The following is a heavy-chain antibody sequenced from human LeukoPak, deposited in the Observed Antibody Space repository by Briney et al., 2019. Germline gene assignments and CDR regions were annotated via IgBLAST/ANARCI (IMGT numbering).Heavy chain of an antibody. CDR3: ARRTAFYFDY. Sequence: GESLKISCEGSGYSFTTYWIGWVRQMPGKGLEWMAIIYPGDSDIRYNPSFQGQVTISADKSISTVYLRWSSLKASDTAMYYCARRTAFYFDYWGQGALLTVSS. CDR1: GYSFTTYW. V-gene: IGHV5-51*01. CDR2: IYPGDSDI. J-gene: IGHJ4*02.